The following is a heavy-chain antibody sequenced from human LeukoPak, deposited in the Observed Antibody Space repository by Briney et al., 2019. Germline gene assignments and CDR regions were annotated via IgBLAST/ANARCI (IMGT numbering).Heavy chain of an antibody. Sequence: GGSLRLSCAASGFTFSTYWMHWVRQAPGKGLVWVARIKNDGSSTNYADSVKGRFTISRDNAKKTLYVQMNSLRAEDTAVYYCARALVAGVTLNAFDIWGQGTMVTVSP. CDR3: ARALVAGVTLNAFDI. CDR2: IKNDGSST. CDR1: GFTFSTYW. V-gene: IGHV3-74*01. D-gene: IGHD2-15*01. J-gene: IGHJ3*02.